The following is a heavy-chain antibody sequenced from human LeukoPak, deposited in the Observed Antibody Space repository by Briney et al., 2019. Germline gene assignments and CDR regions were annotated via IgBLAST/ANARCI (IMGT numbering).Heavy chain of an antibody. Sequence: GGSLRLSCAASGFTFSNFAMTWVRQAPGEGLEWVSGIRISGGDTYYANSVKGRFTISRDNSKNTLYLQMNSLRAEDTAVYYCAKDGSGTYPDAFDMWGQGTMVTVSS. CDR3: AKDGSGTYPDAFDM. CDR1: GFTFSNFA. J-gene: IGHJ3*02. CDR2: IRISGGDT. D-gene: IGHD1-26*01. V-gene: IGHV3-23*01.